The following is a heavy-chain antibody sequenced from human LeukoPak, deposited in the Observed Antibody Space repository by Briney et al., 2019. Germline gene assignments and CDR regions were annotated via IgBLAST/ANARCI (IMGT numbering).Heavy chain of an antibody. V-gene: IGHV3-74*01. CDR2: INTDGSTT. CDR1: GFTFSNYW. CDR3: AKEKKYYDILTGADY. J-gene: IGHJ4*02. Sequence: GGSLRLSCAASGFTFSNYWMHWVRQAPGKGLVWVSRINTDGSTTTYADSVKGRFTISRDNSKNTLYLQMNSLRAEDTAVYYCAKEKKYYDILTGADYWGQGTLVTVSS. D-gene: IGHD3-9*01.